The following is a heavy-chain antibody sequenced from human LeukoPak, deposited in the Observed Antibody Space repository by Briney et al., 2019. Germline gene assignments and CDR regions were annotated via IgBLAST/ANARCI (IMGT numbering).Heavy chain of an antibody. CDR2: VYHTGST. CDR1: GYSISNGFY. V-gene: IGHV4-38-2*02. CDR3: ARVPYYYDSSGYYS. J-gene: IGHJ4*02. D-gene: IGHD3-22*01. Sequence: TSETLSLTCTVSGYSISNGFYWAWIRQPPGKGLEWIGSVYHTGSTYSNPSLKSRVTISVDTSENQFSLSLTSVTAADTAVYYCARVPYYYDSSGYYSWGQGTLVTVSS.